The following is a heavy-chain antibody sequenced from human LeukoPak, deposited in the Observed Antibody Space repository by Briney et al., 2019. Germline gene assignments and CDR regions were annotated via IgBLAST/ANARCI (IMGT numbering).Heavy chain of an antibody. Sequence: PGGSLRLSSAASGFTFSSYSMNWVRQAPGKGLEWVSSISSSSYIYYADSVKGRFTISRDNAKNSLYLQMNSLRAEDTAVYYCARAWTDDYGHYVDAFDIWGQGTMVTVSS. D-gene: IGHD4-17*01. J-gene: IGHJ3*02. CDR1: GFTFSSYS. V-gene: IGHV3-21*01. CDR2: ISSSSYI. CDR3: ARAWTDDYGHYVDAFDI.